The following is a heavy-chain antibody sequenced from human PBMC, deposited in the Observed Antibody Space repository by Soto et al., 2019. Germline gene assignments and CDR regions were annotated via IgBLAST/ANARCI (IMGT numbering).Heavy chain of an antibody. CDR2: INPNDGNT. D-gene: IGHD6-19*01. J-gene: IGHJ4*02. Sequence: ASVKVSCKASGYTFTSYYMHWVRQAPGQGLEWMGSINPNDGNTIYAQKFQGRVTMTEDISTGTAYMELSSLRSEDTAVYYCATLETGYSSGWYDYWGQGTLVTVS. V-gene: IGHV1-46*01. CDR1: GYTFTSYY. CDR3: ATLETGYSSGWYDY.